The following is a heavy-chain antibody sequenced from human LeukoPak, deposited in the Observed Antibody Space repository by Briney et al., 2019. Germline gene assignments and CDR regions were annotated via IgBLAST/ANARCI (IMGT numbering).Heavy chain of an antibody. CDR3: ATDHGSTSCYCGAPDL. Sequence: GGSLRLSCAASGLTFNNAWLTWVRQAPGKGRERVGRIKSKADGGTADYAAPVKGRFTISRDDSKKTIYLQMNSLKTEDTAVYYCATDHGSTSCYCGAPDLWGQGTMVIVSS. V-gene: IGHV3-15*01. CDR2: IKSKADGGTA. D-gene: IGHD2-2*01. J-gene: IGHJ3*01. CDR1: GLTFNNAW.